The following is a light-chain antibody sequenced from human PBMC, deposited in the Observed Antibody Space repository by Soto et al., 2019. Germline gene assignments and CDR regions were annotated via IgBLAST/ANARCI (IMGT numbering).Light chain of an antibody. Sequence: EIVLTQSPATLSLSPGDTATLSCRASQSVSRYLAWYQQKPGQAPRLLLYDASNRATGIPARFSGSGSGTAFTRTIGSLEPEDFAVYYCQHRSNWPRTFGQGTKVEIK. J-gene: IGKJ2*01. CDR2: DAS. CDR1: QSVSRY. CDR3: QHRSNWPRT. V-gene: IGKV3-11*01.